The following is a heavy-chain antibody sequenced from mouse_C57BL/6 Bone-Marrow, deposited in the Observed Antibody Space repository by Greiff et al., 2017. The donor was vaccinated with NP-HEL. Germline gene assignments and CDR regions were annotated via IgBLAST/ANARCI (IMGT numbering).Heavy chain of an antibody. Sequence: VQLQQSGAELVRPGASVKLSCTASGFNITDDYMHWVKQRPEQGLEWIGWIDPENGDTEYASKFQGKATITADTSSNTAYLQLSSLTSEDTAVYYCTTLTVVASHYFDYWGQGTTLTVSS. CDR1: GFNITDDY. CDR3: TTLTVVASHYFDY. CDR2: IDPENGDT. J-gene: IGHJ2*01. D-gene: IGHD1-1*01. V-gene: IGHV14-4*01.